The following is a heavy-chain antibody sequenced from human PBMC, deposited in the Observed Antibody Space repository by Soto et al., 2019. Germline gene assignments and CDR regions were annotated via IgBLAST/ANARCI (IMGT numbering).Heavy chain of an antibody. CDR1: GGSISSYY. Sequence: SETLSLTCTVSGGSISSYYWSWIRQPPGKGLEWIGYIYYSGSTNYNPSLKSRVTISVDTSKNQFSLKLSSVTAADTAVYYCCSSTSFSRWFDPWGQGTLVTVSS. J-gene: IGHJ5*02. CDR3: CSSTSFSRWFDP. V-gene: IGHV4-59*01. D-gene: IGHD2-2*01. CDR2: IYYSGST.